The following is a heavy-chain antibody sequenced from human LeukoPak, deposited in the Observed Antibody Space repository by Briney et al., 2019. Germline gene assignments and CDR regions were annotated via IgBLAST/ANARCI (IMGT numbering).Heavy chain of an antibody. CDR2: IVVGSGNT. D-gene: IGHD3-16*01. CDR3: ASRGSEYYYGMDV. J-gene: IGHJ6*02. Sequence: TSVKVSCKASGFTFTSSTMQWVRQARGQRLEWIGWIVVGSGNTHYAQKFQERVTITRDMSTSTAYMELSSLRSEDTAVYYCASRGSEYYYGMDVWGQGTTVTVSS. V-gene: IGHV1-58*02. CDR1: GFTFTSST.